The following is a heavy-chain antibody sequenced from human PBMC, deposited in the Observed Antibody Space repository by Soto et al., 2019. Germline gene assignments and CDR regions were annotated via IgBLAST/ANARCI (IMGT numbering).Heavy chain of an antibody. J-gene: IGHJ6*02. CDR1: GYTFTSYY. D-gene: IGHD5-18*01. V-gene: IGHV1-46*01. Sequence: QVQLVQSGAEVKKPGASVKVSCKASGYTFTSYYIKWVRQAPGQGLEWMGKINPRGGITSYAQNFQGRVTMTRDTSTSTVYMELSSLRSEDTAVYYCARGRDTVTYGLDVWDQGTTVIVSS. CDR3: ARGRDTVTYGLDV. CDR2: INPRGGIT.